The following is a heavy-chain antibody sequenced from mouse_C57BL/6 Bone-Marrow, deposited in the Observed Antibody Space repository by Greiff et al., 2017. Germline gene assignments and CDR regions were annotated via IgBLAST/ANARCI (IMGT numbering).Heavy chain of an antibody. V-gene: IGHV1-64*01. CDR1: GYTFTSYW. J-gene: IGHJ2*01. CDR2: IHPNSGST. CDR3: ARRDYGSSYGY. Sequence: QVQLQQPGAELVKPGASVKLSCKASGYTFTSYWMHWVKQRPGQGLEWIGMIHPNSGSTNYNEKFKGKATLTVDKSSSTASMQLSSLTAEDAAVYYSARRDYGSSYGYWGQGTTLTVSS. D-gene: IGHD1-1*01.